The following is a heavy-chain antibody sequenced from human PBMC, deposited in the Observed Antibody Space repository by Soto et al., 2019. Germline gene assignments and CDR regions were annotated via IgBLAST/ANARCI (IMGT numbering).Heavy chain of an antibody. CDR1: GYTFTSYG. V-gene: IGHV1-18*01. D-gene: IGHD4-17*01. J-gene: IGHJ3*02. CDR2: ISAYNGNT. Sequence: ASVKVSCKASGYTFTSYGISWVRQAPGQGLEWMGWISAYNGNTNYAQKLQGRVTMTTDTSTSTAYMELRSLRSDDTAVYYCAVPYGDKGLDAFDIWGKGTMVTVSS. CDR3: AVPYGDKGLDAFDI.